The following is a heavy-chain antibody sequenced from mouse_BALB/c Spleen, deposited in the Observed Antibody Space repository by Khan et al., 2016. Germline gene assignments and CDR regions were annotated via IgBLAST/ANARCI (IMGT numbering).Heavy chain of an antibody. CDR3: ERGKYDGVAY. CDR2: INTYTGEP. V-gene: IGHV9-3-1*01. CDR1: GYTFTNYG. Sequence: QIQLVQSGPELKKPGETVKISCKASGYTFTNYGMNWVKQAPGKGLKWMGWINTYTGEPTYADDFKGRFAFSLETSASTAYLQINNLKNEDTATYCWERGKYDGVAYWGQGTLVTVSA. J-gene: IGHJ3*01. D-gene: IGHD2-14*01.